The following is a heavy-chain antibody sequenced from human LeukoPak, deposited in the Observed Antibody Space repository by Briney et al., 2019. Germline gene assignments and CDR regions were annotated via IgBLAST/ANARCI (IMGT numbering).Heavy chain of an antibody. CDR1: GYTFTSYY. D-gene: IGHD3-9*01. Sequence: ASVKVSCKASGYTFTSYYMHWVRQAPGQGLEWMGIINPSGGSTSYAQKFQGRVTMTRDMSTSTVYMEPSSLRSEDTAVYYCARDWGYDILTGSSNWFDPWGQGTLVTVSS. CDR2: INPSGGST. CDR3: ARDWGYDILTGSSNWFDP. V-gene: IGHV1-46*01. J-gene: IGHJ5*02.